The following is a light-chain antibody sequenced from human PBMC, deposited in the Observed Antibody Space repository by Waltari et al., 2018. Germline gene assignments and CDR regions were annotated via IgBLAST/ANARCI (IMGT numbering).Light chain of an antibody. J-gene: IGKJ2*01. CDR1: PTLLPADGKPY. CDR3: MQGRHLPRT. Sequence: IVMTQTPLSLSITPGQPASITCTSSPTLLPADGKPYMYLYLQRPGQSPQLLMYEVSRRFSGVPERFTGSGSGTDFILKISRVEAEDVGIYYCMQGRHLPRTFGQGTKLEIK. V-gene: IGKV2-29*02. CDR2: EVS.